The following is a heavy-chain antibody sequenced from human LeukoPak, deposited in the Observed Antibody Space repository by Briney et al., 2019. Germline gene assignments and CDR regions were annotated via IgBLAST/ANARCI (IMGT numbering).Heavy chain of an antibody. Sequence: PGGSLRLSCEASGFTFSAYAMSWVRQAPGKGLEWVSAISGSADSTNYADSVKGRFTLSRDNSTNTLYLQMNSLRAEDTAVYYCARGYCSSSSCFSRVDFWGQGALVTVSS. CDR2: ISGSADST. CDR1: GFTFSAYA. D-gene: IGHD2-2*01. V-gene: IGHV3-23*01. J-gene: IGHJ4*02. CDR3: ARGYCSSSSCFSRVDF.